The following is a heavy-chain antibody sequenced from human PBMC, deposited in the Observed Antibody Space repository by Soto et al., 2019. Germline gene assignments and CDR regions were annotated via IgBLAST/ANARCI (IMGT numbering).Heavy chain of an antibody. CDR3: ASSAAAAGTWRHLSGYYYYMDV. CDR2: IYYSGST. CDR1: GGSISSYY. D-gene: IGHD6-13*01. V-gene: IGHV4-59*01. Sequence: SETLFLTCTVSGGSISSYYWSWIRQPPGKGLEWIGYIYYSGSTNYNPSLKGRVTISVDTSKNQFSLRLSSVTAADTAVYYCASSAAAAGTWRHLSGYYYYMDVWGKGTTVTVS. J-gene: IGHJ6*03.